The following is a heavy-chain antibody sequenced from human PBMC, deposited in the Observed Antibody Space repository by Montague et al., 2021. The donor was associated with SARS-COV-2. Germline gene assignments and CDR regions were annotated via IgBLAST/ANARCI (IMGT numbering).Heavy chain of an antibody. CDR3: AKEVATAGPWYYGLDV. D-gene: IGHD6-13*01. CDR2: IDGNGGGI. J-gene: IGHJ6*02. CDR1: GFTFSRQG. Sequence: SLRLSCAASGFTFSRQGMNWVRQAPGKGLEWVSVIDGNGGGIFYADSVKDRFTISRDNSKNTLCLQLNSLRGDDTAVYYCAKEVATAGPWYYGLDVWGQGTTVTVSS. V-gene: IGHV3-23*01.